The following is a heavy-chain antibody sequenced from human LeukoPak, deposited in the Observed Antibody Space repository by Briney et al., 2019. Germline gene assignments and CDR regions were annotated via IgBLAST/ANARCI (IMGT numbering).Heavy chain of an antibody. CDR1: GGSISSSNYY. CDR2: IYSSGNT. CDR3: ARCPYSHDAFDI. V-gene: IGHV4-39*01. Sequence: SETLSLTCTVSGGSISSSNYYWGWVRQSPGKGLEWIGNIYSSGNTYYNASLKSRVTMYIDTSKNQFSLKLSSVTAADTAVYYCARCPYSHDAFDIWGQGTMVTVSS. J-gene: IGHJ3*02. D-gene: IGHD5-18*01.